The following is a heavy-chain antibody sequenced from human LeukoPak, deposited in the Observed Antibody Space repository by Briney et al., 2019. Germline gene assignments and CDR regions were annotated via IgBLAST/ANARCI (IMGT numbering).Heavy chain of an antibody. Sequence: GASVKVSCKASGGTFSSYAINWVRQASGQGLEWMGWMNPNSDNTGYAQKFQGRVTMTRNTSISTAYMELSSLRSEDTAVYYCARMTPRAFDIWGQGTMVTVSS. CDR3: ARMTPRAFDI. D-gene: IGHD2-15*01. CDR2: MNPNSDNT. J-gene: IGHJ3*02. V-gene: IGHV1-8*02. CDR1: GGTFSSYA.